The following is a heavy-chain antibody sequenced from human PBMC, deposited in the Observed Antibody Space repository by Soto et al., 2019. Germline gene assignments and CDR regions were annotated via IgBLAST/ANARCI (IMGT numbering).Heavy chain of an antibody. CDR3: ARHGSY. CDR1: GGSISSGYNY. Sequence: SETLFLTCSVSGGSISSGYNYWSWIRQPPGKGLEWIGTIYYGGSSYSNPSLKSRVTISLDTSKNQFSLTLTSVTAADTAVYYCARHGSYWGQGTLVTAPQ. V-gene: IGHV4-39*01. J-gene: IGHJ4*02. CDR2: IYYGGSS.